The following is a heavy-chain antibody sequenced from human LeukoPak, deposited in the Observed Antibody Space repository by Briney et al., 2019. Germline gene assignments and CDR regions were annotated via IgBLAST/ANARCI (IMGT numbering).Heavy chain of an antibody. Sequence: PSETLSLTCAVYGGSFSGYYWSWIRQPPGKGLEWIGEINHSGSTNCNPSLKSRVTISVDTSKNQFSLKLSSVTAADTAVYYCARGSPSSVAVDYWGQGTLVTVSS. CDR3: ARGSPSSVAVDY. D-gene: IGHD6-19*01. CDR2: INHSGST. V-gene: IGHV4-34*01. CDR1: GGSFSGYY. J-gene: IGHJ4*02.